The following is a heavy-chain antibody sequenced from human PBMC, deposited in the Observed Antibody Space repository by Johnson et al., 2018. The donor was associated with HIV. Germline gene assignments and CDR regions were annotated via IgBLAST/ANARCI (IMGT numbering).Heavy chain of an antibody. CDR3: AKDEEGDYGDLGAFNI. CDR2: ISYDGSNK. Sequence: QVQLVESGGGVVQPGRSLRLSCAASGFTFSSYAMHWVRQAPGKGLEWVAVISYDGSNKYYADSVKGRFTISRDNSKNTLYLQMNSLRAEDTAIYYCAKDEEGDYGDLGAFNIWGQGTMVTVSS. D-gene: IGHD4-17*01. V-gene: IGHV3-30-3*01. CDR1: GFTFSSYA. J-gene: IGHJ3*02.